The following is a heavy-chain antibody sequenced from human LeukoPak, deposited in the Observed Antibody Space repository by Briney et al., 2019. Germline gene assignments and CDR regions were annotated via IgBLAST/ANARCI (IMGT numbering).Heavy chain of an antibody. J-gene: IGHJ4*02. CDR3: ARVAVGASYFDY. Sequence: SVKVSCKASGGTFSSYAISWVRQAPGQGLEWMGRIIPIFGTANYAQKFQGRVTITTDESTSTAYMELSSLRPEDTAVYYCARVAVGASYFDYWGQGTLVTVSS. CDR1: GGTFSSYA. V-gene: IGHV1-69*05. D-gene: IGHD1-26*01. CDR2: IIPIFGTA.